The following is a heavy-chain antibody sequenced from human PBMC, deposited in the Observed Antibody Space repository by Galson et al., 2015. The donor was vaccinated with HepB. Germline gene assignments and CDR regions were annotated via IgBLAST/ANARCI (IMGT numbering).Heavy chain of an antibody. J-gene: IGHJ4*02. Sequence: QSGAEVKEPGESLKISCKTSGYSFASYWISWVRHMPGKGLEWMGRIDPSDSHTNYSPFFRGHVTVSADKSVTTASLQWKSLKASDTGIYYCARHKTGWYYFDLWGPGTPVIVSS. D-gene: IGHD6-19*01. CDR2: IDPSDSHT. CDR1: GYSFASYW. V-gene: IGHV5-10-1*01. CDR3: ARHKTGWYYFDL.